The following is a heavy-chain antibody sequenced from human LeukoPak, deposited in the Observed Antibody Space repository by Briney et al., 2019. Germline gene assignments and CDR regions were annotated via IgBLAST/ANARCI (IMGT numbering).Heavy chain of an antibody. CDR1: GFTFSNYW. CDR2: INRDGSDK. J-gene: IGHJ4*02. Sequence: GGSLRLSCAASGFTFSNYWMTWVRQGPGKGLEWVANINRDGSDKYYVDSVKGRFTISRDNAKNSLYLQMNSLRAEDTAVYYCASRRGDYWGQGTLVTVSS. V-gene: IGHV3-7*01. CDR3: ASRRGDY.